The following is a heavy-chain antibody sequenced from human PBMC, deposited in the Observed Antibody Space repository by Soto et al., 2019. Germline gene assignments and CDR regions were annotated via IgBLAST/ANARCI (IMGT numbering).Heavy chain of an antibody. CDR3: XRVGSYYDSCGYYGMDV. D-gene: IGHD3-22*01. CDR1: GFTFSSYW. Sequence: GGSLRLSCAASGFTFSSYWMHWVRQAPGKGLVWVSRINSDGSSTSYADSVKGRFTISRDNAKNTLYLQMNSLRAEDTAVYYCXRVGSYYDSCGYYGMDVWGQGTTVTVSS. J-gene: IGHJ6*02. CDR2: INSDGSST. V-gene: IGHV3-74*01.